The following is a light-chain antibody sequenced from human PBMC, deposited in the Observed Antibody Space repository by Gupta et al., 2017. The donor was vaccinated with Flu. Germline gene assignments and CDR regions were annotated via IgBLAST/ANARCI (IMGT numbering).Light chain of an antibody. CDR2: EVT. Sequence: HSALTQPPSASGSPGQSVTIPCTGTSSDVGGYNYVSWYQQYPGKAPKLIIYEVTKRPSGVPDRFSGSKSGSTASLTVSGLQAEDEADYYCSSYAGSNNLFFGGGTKLTVL. CDR1: SSDVGGYNY. V-gene: IGLV2-8*01. CDR3: SSYAGSNNLF. J-gene: IGLJ2*01.